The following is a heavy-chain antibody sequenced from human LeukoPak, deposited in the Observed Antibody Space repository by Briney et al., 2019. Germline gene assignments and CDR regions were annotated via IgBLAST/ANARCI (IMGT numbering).Heavy chain of an antibody. V-gene: IGHV4-39*01. CDR2: IYYSGTT. CDR3: ARHVCGSSSCYSPPYNWFDP. D-gene: IGHD2-2*01. J-gene: IGHJ5*02. Sequence: PSETPSLTCTVSSGSISSSNYYWGWIRQPPGKGLEWIGSIYYSGTTYYNPSLKSRVTISVDTSKNQFSLKLSSVTAADTAVYYCARHVCGSSSCYSPPYNWFDPCGQGTLVTVSS. CDR1: SGSISSSNYY.